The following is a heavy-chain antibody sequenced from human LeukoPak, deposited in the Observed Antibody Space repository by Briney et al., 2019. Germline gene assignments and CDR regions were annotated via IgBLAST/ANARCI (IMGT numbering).Heavy chain of an antibody. CDR1: RGSISGSIRSFY. V-gene: IGHV4-4*09. CDR2: ISSSGST. J-gene: IGHJ4*02. CDR3: ARIPLAYSGAYYFDY. Sequence: SETLSLTCTVSRGSISGSIRSFYWSWLRQPPGKGLEWIGYISSSGSTNDNPSLRSRVTISLDASKNQFFLTLSSVSAADTALHYCARIPLAYSGAYYFDYWGQGTLVTVSP. D-gene: IGHD1-26*01.